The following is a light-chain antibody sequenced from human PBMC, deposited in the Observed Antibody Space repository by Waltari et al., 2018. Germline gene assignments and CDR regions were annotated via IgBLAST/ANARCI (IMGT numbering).Light chain of an antibody. CDR3: QAWDSSTAV. CDR1: KLGDTY. V-gene: IGLV3-1*01. J-gene: IGLJ2*01. CDR2: QDS. Sequence: SYELTQPPSVSVSPGHTASITCPGDKLGDTYACWYQQKPGQSPVLVIYQDSKRPSGIPERFSGSNSGNTATLTISGTQAMDEADYYCQAWDSSTAVFGGGTKLTVL.